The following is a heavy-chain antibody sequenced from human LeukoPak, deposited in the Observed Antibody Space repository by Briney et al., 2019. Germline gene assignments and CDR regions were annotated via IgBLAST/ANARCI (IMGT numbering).Heavy chain of an antibody. CDR3: ARDSRIAAAAPGAYYYYGMDV. CDR1: GGSISSGGYY. CDR2: INYSGST. D-gene: IGHD6-13*01. V-gene: IGHV4-31*03. Sequence: SETLSLTCTVSGGSISSGGYYWSWIRQHPGKGLEWIGYINYSGSTYYNPSLKSRVTISVDTSKNQFSLKLSSVTAADTAVYYCARDSRIAAAAPGAYYYYGMDVWGKGTTVTVSS. J-gene: IGHJ6*04.